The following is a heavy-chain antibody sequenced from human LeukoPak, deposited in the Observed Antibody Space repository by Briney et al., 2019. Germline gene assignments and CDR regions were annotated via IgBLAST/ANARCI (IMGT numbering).Heavy chain of an antibody. Sequence: GGSLRLSCAASGFTFSSYSMNWVRQAPGKGLEWVSYISSSSSTIYYADSVKGRFTISRDNAKNSLYLQMNSLRAEDTAVYYCARSYYYGSGSSSNWFDPWGQGTLVTVSS. CDR3: ARSYYYGSGSSSNWFDP. CDR2: ISSSSSTI. V-gene: IGHV3-48*04. CDR1: GFTFSSYS. J-gene: IGHJ5*02. D-gene: IGHD3-10*01.